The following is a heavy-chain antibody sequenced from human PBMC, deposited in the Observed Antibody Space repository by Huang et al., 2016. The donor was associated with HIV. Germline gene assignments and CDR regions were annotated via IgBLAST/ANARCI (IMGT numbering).Heavy chain of an antibody. CDR1: GFTFSGYA. D-gene: IGHD4-17*01. Sequence: QVHLMESGGGVVQPGKSLRLSCTTSGFTFSGYAMHWVRQTPGKGLEWVAVISLEGGTKYYADSVKGRFIISRDNSKKTLYVQMNSLRAEDTAVYYCARGDYGDYVGIDYWGQGTLVTVSS. V-gene: IGHV3-30*19. CDR2: ISLEGGTK. J-gene: IGHJ4*02. CDR3: ARGDYGDYVGIDY.